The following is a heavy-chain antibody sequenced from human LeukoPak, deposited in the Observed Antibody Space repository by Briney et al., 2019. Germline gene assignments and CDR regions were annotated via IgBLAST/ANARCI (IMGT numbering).Heavy chain of an antibody. CDR2: IYSGGST. V-gene: IGHV3-53*01. CDR1: GFTVSSNY. D-gene: IGHD4-17*01. J-gene: IGHJ4*02. CDR3: AKAVYGDYPDY. Sequence: GGSLRLSCAASGFTVSSNYMSWVRQVPGKGLEWVSVIYSGGSTYYADSVKGRFTISRDNSKNTLYLQMNSLRAEDTAVYYCAKAVYGDYPDYWGQGTLVTVSS.